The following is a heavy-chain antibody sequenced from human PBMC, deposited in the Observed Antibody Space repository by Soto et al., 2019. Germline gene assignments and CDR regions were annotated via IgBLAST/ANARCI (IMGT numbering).Heavy chain of an antibody. CDR3: ARSRPYDSGGYYLVY. CDR2: ISYDGSNK. V-gene: IGHV3-30-3*01. Sequence: PGGSLRLSCAASGFTFSSYGIHWVRHAPGKGLEWVAVISYDGSNKYYADSVKGRFTVSRDNSKNRLYLQMDSLRAEDTAVYYCARSRPYDSGGYYLVYWGQGTLVTVSS. J-gene: IGHJ4*02. D-gene: IGHD3-22*01. CDR1: GFTFSSYG.